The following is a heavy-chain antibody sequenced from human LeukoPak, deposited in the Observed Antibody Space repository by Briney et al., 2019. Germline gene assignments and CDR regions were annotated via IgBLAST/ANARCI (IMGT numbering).Heavy chain of an antibody. Sequence: SETLSLTCTVSGGSISSYYWSWIRQPPGKGLEWNGYIYYSGSTNYNPSLKSRVTISVDTSKNQFSLKLSSVTAADTAVYYCARRRRPAAMSDWFDPWGQGTLVTVSS. D-gene: IGHD2-2*01. V-gene: IGHV4-59*08. CDR3: ARRRRPAAMSDWFDP. J-gene: IGHJ5*02. CDR2: IYYSGST. CDR1: GGSISSYY.